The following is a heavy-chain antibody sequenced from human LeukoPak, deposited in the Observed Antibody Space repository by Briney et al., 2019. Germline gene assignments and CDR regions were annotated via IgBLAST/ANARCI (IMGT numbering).Heavy chain of an antibody. V-gene: IGHV4-34*01. CDR3: ARLPYSGYDSGGFDY. D-gene: IGHD5-12*01. CDR1: GGSFSGYY. Sequence: SETLSLTCAVYGGSFSGYYWSWIRHPPGKGLEWIGEINHSGSTNYNPSLKSRVTISVDTSKNQFSMKLSSVTAADTAVYYCARLPYSGYDSGGFDYWGQGTLVTVSS. CDR2: INHSGST. J-gene: IGHJ4*02.